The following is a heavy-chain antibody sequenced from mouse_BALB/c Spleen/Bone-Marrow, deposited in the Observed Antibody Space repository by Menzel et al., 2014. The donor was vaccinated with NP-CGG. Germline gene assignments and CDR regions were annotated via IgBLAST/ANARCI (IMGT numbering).Heavy chain of an antibody. V-gene: IGHV7-1*02. CDR3: ARDVGYGNYFVY. Sequence: DVQLVESGGGLVRPGDSLRLSCATSGFTFSDFYMEWVRRPPGKRLEWIAASRNKAKHYTTEYSASVKGRFIVSRDTSQSILYLQMNALRAEDTAIYYCARDVGYGNYFVYWGQGTLVTVSA. CDR2: SRNKAKHYTT. D-gene: IGHD2-10*02. J-gene: IGHJ3*01. CDR1: GFTFSDFY.